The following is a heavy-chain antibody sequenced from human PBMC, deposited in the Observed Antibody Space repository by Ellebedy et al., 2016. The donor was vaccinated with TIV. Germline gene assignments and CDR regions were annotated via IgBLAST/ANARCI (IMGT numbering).Heavy chain of an antibody. V-gene: IGHV3-74*03. CDR2: TNTDGSDT. CDR3: ARGGVSAAGSVFFDY. D-gene: IGHD6-13*01. J-gene: IGHJ4*02. Sequence: GESLKISCVASGFPFSHNWMHWVRQAPGKGLVWVSRTNTDGSDTTCVDSVKGRFTISRDNAKNTVYLEMHSLRVEDTAVYYCARGGVSAAGSVFFDYWGQGVLVTVSS. CDR1: GFPFSHNW.